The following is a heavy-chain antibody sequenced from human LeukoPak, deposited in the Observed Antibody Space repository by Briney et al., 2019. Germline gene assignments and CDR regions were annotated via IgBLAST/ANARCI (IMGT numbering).Heavy chain of an antibody. J-gene: IGHJ4*02. CDR2: INPNSGGT. CDR1: GYIFIVYY. CDR3: ARSFSSTDYDSSAYYS. D-gene: IGHD3-22*01. V-gene: IGHV1-2*06. Sequence: ASVKVSCKTSGYIFIVYYMHWVRQAPGQGLEWMGRINPNSGGTNYAQKFQGRVTMTRDTSIRTAYMELSRLRSDDTAVYYCARSFSSTDYDSSAYYSWGQGSLVTVSS.